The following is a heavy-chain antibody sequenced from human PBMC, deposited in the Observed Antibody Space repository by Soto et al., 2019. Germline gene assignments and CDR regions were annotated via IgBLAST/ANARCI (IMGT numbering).Heavy chain of an antibody. J-gene: IGHJ3*02. CDR2: MNPNRGKT. Sequence: QVQLVQSGAEVKKPGASVKVSCETSGYTFINYDINWVRQAPGQGLEWMGWMNPNRGKTHYAQKFQGRVTMTRNTSINTASMELSSLRSEDTAVYYCARGGQFVDAFDIWGQGTMLTVSS. CDR1: GYTFINYD. V-gene: IGHV1-8*01. D-gene: IGHD2-15*01. CDR3: ARGGQFVDAFDI.